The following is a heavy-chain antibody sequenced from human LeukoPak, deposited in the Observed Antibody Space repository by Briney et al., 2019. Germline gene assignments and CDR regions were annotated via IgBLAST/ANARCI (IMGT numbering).Heavy chain of an antibody. CDR1: GYTLTELS. J-gene: IGHJ3*02. D-gene: IGHD3-10*01. V-gene: IGHV1-24*01. Sequence: ASVKVSCKVSGYTLTELSMHWVRQAPGKGLEWMGGFDPEDGETIYAQKFQGRVTMTEYTSTDTAYMELSSLRSEDTAVYYCATGSMVRGVIIRNAFDIWGQGTMVTVSS. CDR2: FDPEDGET. CDR3: ATGSMVRGVIIRNAFDI.